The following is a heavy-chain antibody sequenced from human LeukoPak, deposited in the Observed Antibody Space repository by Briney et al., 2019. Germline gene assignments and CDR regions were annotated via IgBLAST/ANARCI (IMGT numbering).Heavy chain of an antibody. CDR1: GXTFXTYA. Sequence: GGSLRLSCSASGXTFXTYAXXXVXXAPXXXXXXVSGIXXNGXSTXXXXXVKGRFTISRDNSKNSLYLQMSSLRAEDTAVYYCIGHRGGRNYGFDYWGQGTLLTVSS. D-gene: IGHD1-7*01. V-gene: IGHV3-64D*06. J-gene: IGHJ4*02. CDR3: IGHRGGRNYGFDY. CDR2: IXXNGXST.